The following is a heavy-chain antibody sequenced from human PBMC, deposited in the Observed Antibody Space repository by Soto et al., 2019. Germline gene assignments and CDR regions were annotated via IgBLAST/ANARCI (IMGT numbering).Heavy chain of an antibody. J-gene: IGHJ3*02. CDR1: GFTVSSNY. D-gene: IGHD6-19*01. V-gene: IGHV3-53*01. Sequence: GGSLRLSCAASGFTVSSNYMSWVRQAPGKGLEWVSVIYSGGSTYYADSVKGRFTISRDNSKNTLYLQMNSLRAEHTAVYYCAREASSGWSGGDDAFDIWGQGTMVTVSS. CDR2: IYSGGST. CDR3: AREASSGWSGGDDAFDI.